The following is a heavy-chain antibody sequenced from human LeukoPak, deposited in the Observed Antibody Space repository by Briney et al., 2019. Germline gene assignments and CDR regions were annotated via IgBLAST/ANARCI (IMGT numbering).Heavy chain of an antibody. V-gene: IGHV1-2*02. D-gene: IGHD1-26*01. Sequence: GASVNVSFKASVYTFSCYYMHWVRQAPGQGLESMGWINSNSGARNYAPKFQGRVTFSRDNSISTAYMELSSLRSDDTAIYYCARGRGGATTGFDHWGQGTLVTVSS. CDR2: INSNSGAR. J-gene: IGHJ4*02. CDR1: VYTFSCYY. CDR3: ARGRGGATTGFDH.